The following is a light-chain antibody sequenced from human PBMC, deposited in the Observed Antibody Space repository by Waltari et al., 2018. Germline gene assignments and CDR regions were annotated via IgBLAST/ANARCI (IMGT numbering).Light chain of an antibody. CDR2: GNT. V-gene: IGLV3-21*03. CDR3: QVWDSNSDRGV. Sequence: SYVLTQPPSVSVPPGKPARITWGENNLGIEFVNWYQQKPGQAPVLVVSGNTDRPSGLAERVSGVKSEMTETLTMSRAEAGEEADYYCQVWDSNSDRGVFGGGTKLTVL. J-gene: IGLJ2*01. CDR1: NLGIEF.